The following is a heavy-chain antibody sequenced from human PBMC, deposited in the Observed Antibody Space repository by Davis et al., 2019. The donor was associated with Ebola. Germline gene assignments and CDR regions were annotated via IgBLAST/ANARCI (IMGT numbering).Heavy chain of an antibody. J-gene: IGHJ6*04. CDR1: VITFSSYA. Sequence: GESLKISCTDSVITFSSYAMTWVRQAPGKGLEWVSAISGSGGSTYYADSVKGRFTISRDNSKNTLYLQMNSLRAEDTAVYYCARDRSTLYHYYGMDVWGKGTTVTVSS. V-gene: IGHV3-23*01. D-gene: IGHD2-15*01. CDR3: ARDRSTLYHYYGMDV. CDR2: ISGSGGST.